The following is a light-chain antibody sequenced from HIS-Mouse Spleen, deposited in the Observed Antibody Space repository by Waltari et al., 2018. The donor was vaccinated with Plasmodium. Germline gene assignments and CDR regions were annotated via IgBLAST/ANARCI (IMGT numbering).Light chain of an antibody. Sequence: DIQMTQSQSSLSVSAGDRVTITCQATQDISNYLNSYQQKPGKAPKLLIYDASNLETGVPSRFSGSGSGTDFTFTISSLQPEDIATYYCQQYDNLPPLFTFGPGTKVDIK. V-gene: IGKV1-33*01. CDR1: QDISNY. CDR2: DAS. CDR3: QQYDNLPPLFT. J-gene: IGKJ3*01.